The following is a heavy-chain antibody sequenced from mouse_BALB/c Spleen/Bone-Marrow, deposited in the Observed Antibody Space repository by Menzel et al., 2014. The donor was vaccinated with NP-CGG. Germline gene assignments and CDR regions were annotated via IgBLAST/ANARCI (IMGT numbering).Heavy chain of an antibody. J-gene: IGHJ4*01. Sequence: QVHVKQSGAELMKPGASVKISCKATDYTFSSYWIEWVKQRPGHGLEWIGEILPGRGSTNYNEKFKGKATFTSDTSSNTAYMQLSSLTSEDSAVYYCARWDTTAMDYWGQGTSVTVSS. CDR1: DYTFSSYW. V-gene: IGHV1-9*01. CDR2: ILPGRGST. D-gene: IGHD1-1*01. CDR3: ARWDTTAMDY.